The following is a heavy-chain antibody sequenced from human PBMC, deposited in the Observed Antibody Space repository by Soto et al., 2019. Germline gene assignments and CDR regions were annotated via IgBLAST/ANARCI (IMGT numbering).Heavy chain of an antibody. J-gene: IGHJ5*02. CDR3: ARYPNLRFSFSP. CDR1: GGSISSGGYY. D-gene: IGHD3-3*01. CDR2: IYYSGST. Sequence: SETLSLTCTVSGGSISSGGYYWSWIRQHPGKGLEWIGYIYYSGSTYYNPSLKSRVTISVDTSKNQFSLKLSSVTAADTAVYYCARYPNLRFSFSPWGQGTLVTVSS. V-gene: IGHV4-31*03.